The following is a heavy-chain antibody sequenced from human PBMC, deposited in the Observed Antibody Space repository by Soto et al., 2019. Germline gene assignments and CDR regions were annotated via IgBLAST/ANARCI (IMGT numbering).Heavy chain of an antibody. CDR3: ARLSVSASYYMDV. V-gene: IGHV5-51*01. CDR1: GYSFTSYW. J-gene: IGHJ6*03. CDR2: IYPGDSDT. Sequence: GESLKISCKGSGYSFTSYWIGWVRQMPGKGLEWMGIIYPGDSDTRYSPSFRGQVTISADKSISTAYLQWSSLKASDTAMYYCARLSVSASYYMDVWGKGTTVTVSS. D-gene: IGHD3-3*01.